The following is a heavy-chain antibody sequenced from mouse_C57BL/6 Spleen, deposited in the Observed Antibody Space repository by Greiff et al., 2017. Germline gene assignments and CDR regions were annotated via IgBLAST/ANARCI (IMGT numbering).Heavy chain of an antibody. Sequence: QVQLQQPGAELVRPGSSVKLSCKASGYTFTSYWMHWVKQRPIQGLEWIGNIDPSDSETHYNQKFKDKATLTVDKSSSTAYMPLSSLTSEDSADYYCARDADGYYDWGQGTTLTVSS. J-gene: IGHJ2*01. CDR2: IDPSDSET. V-gene: IGHV1-52*01. CDR3: ARDADGYYD. CDR1: GYTFTSYW. D-gene: IGHD2-3*01.